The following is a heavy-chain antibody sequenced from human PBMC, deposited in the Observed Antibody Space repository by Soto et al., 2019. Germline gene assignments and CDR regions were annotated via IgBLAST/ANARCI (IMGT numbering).Heavy chain of an antibody. Sequence: GGSLRLSCAASGFTFSSYAMHWVRQAPGKGLEWVAVISYDGSNKYYADSVKGRFTISRDNSKNTLYLQMNSLRAEDTAVYYCARDRDFSRPRGYYFDYWGQGTLVTVSS. CDR1: GFTFSSYA. J-gene: IGHJ4*02. V-gene: IGHV3-30-3*01. D-gene: IGHD2-21*01. CDR3: ARDRDFSRPRGYYFDY. CDR2: ISYDGSNK.